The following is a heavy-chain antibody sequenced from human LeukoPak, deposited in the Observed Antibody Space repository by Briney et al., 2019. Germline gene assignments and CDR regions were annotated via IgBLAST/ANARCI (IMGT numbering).Heavy chain of an antibody. CDR2: INHSGYT. CDR3: ASMRMDANWFDP. V-gene: IGHV4-34*01. CDR1: GGSLNSYY. D-gene: IGHD2-2*01. Sequence: PSETLSLTCNVYGGSLNSYYWSWIRQPPGKGPEWIGEINHSGYTNYNPSLKSRVTISVDTATKQFSLKMMSVTAADTAVYYCASMRMDANWFDPWGQGTLVTVSS. J-gene: IGHJ5*02.